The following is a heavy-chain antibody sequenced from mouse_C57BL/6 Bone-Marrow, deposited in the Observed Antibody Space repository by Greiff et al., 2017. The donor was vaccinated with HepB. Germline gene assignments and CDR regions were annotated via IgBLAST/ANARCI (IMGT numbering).Heavy chain of an antibody. V-gene: IGHV1-59*01. D-gene: IGHD1-1*01. CDR2: IDPSDSYT. CDR1: GYTFTSYW. CDR3: ASLYYGSSPFAY. J-gene: IGHJ3*01. Sequence: QVHVKQPGAELVRPGTSVKLSCKASGYTFTSYWMHWVKQRPGQGLEWIGVIDPSDSYTNYNQKFKGKATLTVDTSSSTAYMQLSSLTSEDSAVYYCASLYYGSSPFAYWGQGTLVTVSA.